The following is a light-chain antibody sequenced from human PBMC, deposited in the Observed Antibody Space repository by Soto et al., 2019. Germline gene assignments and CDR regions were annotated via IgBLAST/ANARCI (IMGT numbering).Light chain of an antibody. J-gene: IGLJ1*01. Sequence: QSALAQAAAVSGCPGQSITISCTGTSRDVGAYDYVSWYLQYPDKAPQLLIYYVDHRPSGVSSRFSGSKSGNTASLTISGLQAEDEGDYYCCSYADGSIYFFGTGTKVTVL. CDR1: SRDVGAYDY. CDR3: CSYADGSIYF. V-gene: IGLV2-14*03. CDR2: YVD.